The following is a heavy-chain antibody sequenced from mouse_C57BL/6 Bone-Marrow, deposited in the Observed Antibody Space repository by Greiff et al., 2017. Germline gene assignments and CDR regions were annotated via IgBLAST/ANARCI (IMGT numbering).Heavy chain of an antibody. Sequence: LVESGAELARPGASVKMSCKASGYTFTSYTMHWVKKRPGQGLEWIGYINPSSGYTKYTQKFKDKATLTADKYSSTAYMELRSLTSEDSAVYFCAKDSSGYFWFAYWGQGTLVTVSA. V-gene: IGHV1-4*01. CDR3: AKDSSGYFWFAY. D-gene: IGHD3-2*02. CDR1: GYTFTSYT. CDR2: INPSSGYT. J-gene: IGHJ3*01.